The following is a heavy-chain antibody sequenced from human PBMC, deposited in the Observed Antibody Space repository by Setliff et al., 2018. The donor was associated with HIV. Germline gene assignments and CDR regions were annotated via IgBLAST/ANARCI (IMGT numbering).Heavy chain of an antibody. CDR2: IYHSGTT. CDR3: ARVQWDLLYVPDAFDI. CDR1: GGSISSRGYY. D-gene: IGHD1-26*01. Sequence: SETLSLTCTVSGGSISSRGYYWGWIRQPPGKELEWIGSIYHSGTTYYNPSLKSRVTISVDTSKNQFSLQLSSVTAADTAVYYCARVQWDLLYVPDAFDIWGQGIMVTVSS. J-gene: IGHJ3*02. V-gene: IGHV4-39*07.